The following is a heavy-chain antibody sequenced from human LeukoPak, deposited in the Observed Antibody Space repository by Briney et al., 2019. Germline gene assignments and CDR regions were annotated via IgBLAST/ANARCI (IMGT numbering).Heavy chain of an antibody. D-gene: IGHD3-22*01. J-gene: IGHJ3*02. Sequence: GGSLRLSCAASGFTFSSYAMSWVRQAPGKGLEWVAVIWYDGSNKYYADSVKGRFTISRDNSKNTLYLQMNSLRAEDTAVYYCARDQDSSGYLTGAFDIWGQGTMVTVSS. CDR3: ARDQDSSGYLTGAFDI. CDR1: GFTFSSYA. V-gene: IGHV3-33*08. CDR2: IWYDGSNK.